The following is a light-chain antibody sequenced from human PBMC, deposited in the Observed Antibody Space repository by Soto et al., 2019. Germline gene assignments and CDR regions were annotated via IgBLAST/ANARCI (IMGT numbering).Light chain of an antibody. Sequence: DIVMTQSPLSLPFTPGEPSSISCMSSQILLYNNTYNYLDWYVQKPGQSPQLLIYFGSNRAPGVPDRFSGSGSGTDFTLKINRVEAEDVGTYYCMQALQSLTFGQGTRLEIK. J-gene: IGKJ5*01. CDR2: FGS. CDR1: QILLYNNTYNY. CDR3: MQALQSLT. V-gene: IGKV2-28*01.